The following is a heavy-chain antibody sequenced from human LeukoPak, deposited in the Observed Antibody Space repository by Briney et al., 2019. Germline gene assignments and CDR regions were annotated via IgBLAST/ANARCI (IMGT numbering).Heavy chain of an antibody. CDR3: ARGGYSYGSGYNWFDP. CDR1: GYSFTSYW. Sequence: GESLKISCKGSGYSFTSYWISWVRQMPGKGLEWMGRIDPSDSYTNYSPSFQGHVTISADKSISTAYLQWSSLKASDTAMYYCARGGYSYGSGYNWFDPWSQGTLVTVSS. CDR2: IDPSDSYT. D-gene: IGHD5-18*01. V-gene: IGHV5-10-1*01. J-gene: IGHJ5*02.